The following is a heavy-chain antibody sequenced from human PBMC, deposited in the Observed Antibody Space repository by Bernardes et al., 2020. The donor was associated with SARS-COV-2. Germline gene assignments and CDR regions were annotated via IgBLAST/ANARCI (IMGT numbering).Heavy chain of an antibody. V-gene: IGHV3-7*01. CDR3: AGGTGWSFAY. D-gene: IGHD6-19*01. J-gene: IGHJ4*02. CDR1: GFTPTNYW. Sequence: GGSLRLSCVASGFTPTNYWINWVRQAPGKGLEWVANINQDSIYLNYADSVKGRFTLSRDFARNSLFLQMNSLRADDSAVYYCAGGTGWSFAYWGQGTPVTVS. CDR2: INQDSIYL.